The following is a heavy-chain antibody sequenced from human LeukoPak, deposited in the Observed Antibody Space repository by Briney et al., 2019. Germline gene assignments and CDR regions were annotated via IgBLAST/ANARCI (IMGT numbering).Heavy chain of an antibody. CDR3: ARDRTARLRSSREGDY. J-gene: IGHJ4*02. D-gene: IGHD4-17*01. CDR1: GFTFSCYW. CDR2: IKQDGSEE. Sequence: GGSLRLSCAASGFTFSCYWMSWVRQAPGKGLEWVANIKQDGSEEYYVDSVKGRFTISRDNAKNSLYLQMNSLRAEDTAVYYCARDRTARLRSSREGDYWGQGTLVTVSS. V-gene: IGHV3-7*01.